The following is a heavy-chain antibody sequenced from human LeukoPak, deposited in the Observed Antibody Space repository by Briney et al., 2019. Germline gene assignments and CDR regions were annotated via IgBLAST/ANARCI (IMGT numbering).Heavy chain of an antibody. CDR2: IYPGDSDT. D-gene: IGHD6-19*01. V-gene: IGHV5-51*01. CDR1: GYSFTSYW. Sequence: GESLKISCKGSGYSFTSYWIGWVRQTPGKGLEWMGIIYPGDSDTRYSPSFQGQVTISADKSISTAYLQWSSLKASDTAMYYCARATNSSGWNFDYWGQGTLVTVSS. J-gene: IGHJ4*02. CDR3: ARATNSSGWNFDY.